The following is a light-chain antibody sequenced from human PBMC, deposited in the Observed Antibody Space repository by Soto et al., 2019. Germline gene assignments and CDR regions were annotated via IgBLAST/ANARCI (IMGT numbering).Light chain of an antibody. CDR3: AASDDSLSVVVV. Sequence: QSVLTQPPSASGTPGQRVTISCSGSSSNIGSNYVYWYQQLPGTAPKLLIYRNNQRPSGVPDRFSGSKSGTSASLAISGLRYDDEADYYCAASDDSLSVVVVFGGGTKLTVL. CDR2: RNN. J-gene: IGLJ2*01. CDR1: SSNIGSNY. V-gene: IGLV1-47*01.